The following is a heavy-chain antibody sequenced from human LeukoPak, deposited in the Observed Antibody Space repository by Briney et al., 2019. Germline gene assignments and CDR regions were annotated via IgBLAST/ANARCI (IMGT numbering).Heavy chain of an antibody. CDR1: GFTFSTYW. CDR3: ARPRSYEAFDI. Sequence: GGSLRLSCAASGFTFSTYWMHWVRQAPGKGLVWVSRINSDGRNTNYANSVKGRFTISRDNAKNTLFLQMNSLRAEDTAVYYCARPRSYEAFDIWGQGTMVTVSS. J-gene: IGHJ3*02. D-gene: IGHD6-6*01. CDR2: INSDGRNT. V-gene: IGHV3-74*01.